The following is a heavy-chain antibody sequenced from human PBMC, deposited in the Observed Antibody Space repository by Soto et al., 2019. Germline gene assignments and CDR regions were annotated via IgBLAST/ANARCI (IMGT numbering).Heavy chain of an antibody. CDR3: ARGGYDFWSGYLNWFDP. D-gene: IGHD3-3*01. J-gene: IGHJ5*02. Sequence: QVQLQQWGAGLLKPSETLSLTCAVYGGSFSGYYWSWIRQPPGKGLEWIGEINHSGSTNYNPSLKSRVTISVDTSKIQFSLTLSSVTAADTAVYYCARGGYDFWSGYLNWFDPWGQGTLVTVSS. V-gene: IGHV4-34*01. CDR1: GGSFSGYY. CDR2: INHSGST.